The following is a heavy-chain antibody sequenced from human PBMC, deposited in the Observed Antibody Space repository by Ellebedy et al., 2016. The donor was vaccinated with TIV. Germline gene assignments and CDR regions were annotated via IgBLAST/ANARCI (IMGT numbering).Heavy chain of an antibody. CDR1: GGSISSYY. Sequence: SETLSLTCTVSGGSISSYYWSWIRQPPGKGLEWIGYIKYNRDINYNPSLKSRVTISVDTSKNQFSLKLGSVTAADTAVYYCARDPTSYRFDPWGQGTLVTVSS. J-gene: IGHJ5*02. V-gene: IGHV4-59*12. CDR2: IKYNRDI. CDR3: ARDPTSYRFDP.